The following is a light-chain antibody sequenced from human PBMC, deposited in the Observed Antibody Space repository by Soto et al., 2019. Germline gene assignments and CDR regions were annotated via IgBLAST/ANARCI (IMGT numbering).Light chain of an antibody. CDR1: NIGDKS. J-gene: IGLJ2*01. Sequence: SYELTQPPSVSVAPGQPARITCGGDNIGDKSVHWYQQKPGQAPVMVVYDDYDRPSGIPERFSGSNSGNMATLTISGVEAGDEADYYCQVWDSSADRVAVFGGGTKLTVL. V-gene: IGLV3-21*02. CDR2: DDY. CDR3: QVWDSSADRVAV.